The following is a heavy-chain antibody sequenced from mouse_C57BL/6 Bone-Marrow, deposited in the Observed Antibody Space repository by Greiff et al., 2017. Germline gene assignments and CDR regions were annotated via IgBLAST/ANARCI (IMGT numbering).Heavy chain of an antibody. CDR3: ARDYGSPWFAY. J-gene: IGHJ3*01. D-gene: IGHD1-1*01. CDR2: IYPGDGDT. CDR1: GYAFSSSW. Sequence: QVQLQQSGPELVKPGASVKISCKASGYAFSSSWMNWVKQRPGKGLEWIGRIYPGDGDTNYNGKFKGKATLTADKSSSTAYIQLSSLTSEDSAVYFCARDYGSPWFAYWGQGTLVTVSA. V-gene: IGHV1-82*01.